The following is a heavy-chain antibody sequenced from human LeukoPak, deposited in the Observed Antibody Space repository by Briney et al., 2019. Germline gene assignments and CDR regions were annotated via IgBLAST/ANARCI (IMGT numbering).Heavy chain of an antibody. Sequence: GGSLRLSCAASGFTFSSYGMDWVRQAPGKGLEWVAVIWYDGSNKYYADSVKGRFTISRDNSKNTLYLQMNSLRADDTAVYYCGGGVSQLLALDYWGQGTLVTVSS. CDR3: GGGVSQLLALDY. CDR2: IWYDGSNK. CDR1: GFTFSSYG. D-gene: IGHD6-6*01. J-gene: IGHJ4*02. V-gene: IGHV3-33*01.